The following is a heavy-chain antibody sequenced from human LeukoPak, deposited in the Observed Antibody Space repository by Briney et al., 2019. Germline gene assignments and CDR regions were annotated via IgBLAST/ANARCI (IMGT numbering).Heavy chain of an antibody. CDR2: MNPNSGNT. J-gene: IGHJ4*02. CDR3: ARSYYDSSGYHHFDY. V-gene: IGHV1-8*03. D-gene: IGHD3-22*01. Sequence: GASVKVSCKASGYTFTSYDINWVRQATGQGLEWMGWMNPNSGNTGYAQKFQGRVTIAADKSTSTAYMELSSLRSEDTAVYYCARSYYDSSGYHHFDYWGQGTLVTVSS. CDR1: GYTFTSYD.